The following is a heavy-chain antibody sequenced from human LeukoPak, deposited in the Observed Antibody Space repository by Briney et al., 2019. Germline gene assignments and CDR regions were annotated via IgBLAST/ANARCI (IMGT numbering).Heavy chain of an antibody. V-gene: IGHV3-74*01. CDR1: GLTFSSYW. CDR2: INSDGSST. D-gene: IGHD1-26*01. J-gene: IGHJ4*02. CDR3: ARRSSGSPPYYFGY. Sequence: GGSLRLSCAASGLTFSSYWMHWVRQAPEKGLVWVSRINSDGSSTSYADSVKGRFTISRDNAKNTLYLQMNSLRAEDTAVYYCARRSSGSPPYYFGYWGQGTLVTVSS.